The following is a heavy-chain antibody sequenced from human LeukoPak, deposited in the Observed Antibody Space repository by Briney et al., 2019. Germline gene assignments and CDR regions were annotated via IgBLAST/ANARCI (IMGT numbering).Heavy chain of an antibody. V-gene: IGHV3-23*01. CDR2: ISGSGGST. CDR1: GFTFSSYA. D-gene: IGHD1-26*01. CDR3: AAGIGWELNADYYYGMDV. Sequence: GGSLRLSCAASGFTFSSYAMSWVRQAPGKGLEWVSAISGSGGSTYYADSVKGRFTISRDNFKNTLYLQMNSLRAEDTAVYYCAAGIGWELNADYYYGMDVWGQGTTVTVSS. J-gene: IGHJ6*02.